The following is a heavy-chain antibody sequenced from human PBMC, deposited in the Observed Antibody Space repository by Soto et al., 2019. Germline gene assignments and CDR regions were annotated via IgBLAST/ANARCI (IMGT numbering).Heavy chain of an antibody. CDR2: VSHSGRT. J-gene: IGHJ5*02. D-gene: IGHD4-17*01. V-gene: IGHV4-59*01. CDR3: ARLLGGYDDYGGWFAP. CDR1: GGSISPYS. Sequence: AETLSLTCAISGGSISPYSWTWIRQTPGKGLEWIGYVSHSGRTFYTPSLKSRLTMSLDTSRSQFSLRLKSVSAADTAVYYCARLLGGYDDYGGWFAPWGQGTLVTVSS.